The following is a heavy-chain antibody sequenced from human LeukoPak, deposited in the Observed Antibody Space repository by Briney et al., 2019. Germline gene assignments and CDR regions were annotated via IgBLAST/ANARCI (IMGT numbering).Heavy chain of an antibody. D-gene: IGHD3-22*01. V-gene: IGHV3-15*01. CDR2: IKSKTDGGTT. CDR3: TTEPGRYYYDSSGYYYSSYFDY. J-gene: IGHJ4*02. Sequence: PGGSLRLSCAASGFTFSNAWMSWVRQAPGKGREWVGRIKSKTDGGTTDYAAPVKGRFTISRDDSKNTLYLQMNSLKTEDTAVYYCTTEPGRYYYDSSGYYYSSYFDYWGQGTLVTVSS. CDR1: GFTFSNAW.